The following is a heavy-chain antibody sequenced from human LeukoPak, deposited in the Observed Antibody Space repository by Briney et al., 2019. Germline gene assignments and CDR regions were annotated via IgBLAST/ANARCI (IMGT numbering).Heavy chain of an antibody. CDR2: IIPIFGTA. CDR1: GYTLTELS. D-gene: IGHD3-22*01. CDR3: ANDYYDSSGYPINWFDP. V-gene: IGHV1-69*13. Sequence: SVKVSCKVSGYTLTELSMHWVRQAPGQGLEWMGGIIPIFGTANYAQKFQGRVTITADESTSTAYMELSSLRSEDTAVYYCANDYYDSSGYPINWFDPWGQGTLVTVSS. J-gene: IGHJ5*02.